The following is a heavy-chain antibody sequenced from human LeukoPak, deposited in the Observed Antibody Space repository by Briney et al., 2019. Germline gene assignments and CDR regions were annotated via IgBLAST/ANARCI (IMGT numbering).Heavy chain of an antibody. J-gene: IGHJ5*02. V-gene: IGHV4-34*01. CDR1: GGSFSGYY. Sequence: SETLSLTCAVYGGSFSGYYWSWIRQPPGKGLEWIGEINHSGSTNYNPSLKSRVTISVDTSKNQLSLKLSSVTAADTAVYYCARGRFLEWLLTGYNWFDPWGQGTLVTVSS. CDR2: INHSGST. CDR3: ARGRFLEWLLTGYNWFDP. D-gene: IGHD3-3*01.